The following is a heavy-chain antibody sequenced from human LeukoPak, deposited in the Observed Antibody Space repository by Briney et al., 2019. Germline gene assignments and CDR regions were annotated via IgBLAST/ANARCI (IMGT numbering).Heavy chain of an antibody. CDR2: IYHSGST. J-gene: IGHJ5*02. CDR3: ARAGDYGDYVGWFDP. CDR1: GYSISSGYY. V-gene: IGHV4-38-2*02. Sequence: SETLSLTCTVSGYSISSGYYWGWIRQPPGKGLEWIGSIYHSGSTYYNPSLKSRVTISVETSKTQFSLKLSSVTAADTAVYYCARAGDYGDYVGWFDPWGQGTLVTVSS. D-gene: IGHD4-17*01.